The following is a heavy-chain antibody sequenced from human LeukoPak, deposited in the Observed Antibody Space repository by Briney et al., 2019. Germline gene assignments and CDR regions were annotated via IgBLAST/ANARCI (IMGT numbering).Heavy chain of an antibody. CDR1: GGSFSGYY. Sequence: SETLSLTCAVYGGSFSGYYWSWIRQPPGKGLEWIGGINHSGSTNYNPSLKSRVTISVDTSKNQFSLKLSSVTAADTAVYYCARGGRESYYYDSSGYSTYFDYWGQGTLVTVSS. J-gene: IGHJ4*02. D-gene: IGHD3-22*01. CDR3: ARGGRESYYYDSSGYSTYFDY. V-gene: IGHV4-34*01. CDR2: INHSGST.